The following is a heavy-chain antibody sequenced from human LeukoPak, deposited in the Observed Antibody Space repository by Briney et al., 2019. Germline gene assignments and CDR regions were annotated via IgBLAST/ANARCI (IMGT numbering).Heavy chain of an antibody. V-gene: IGHV1-2*02. J-gene: IGHJ4*02. CDR3: ARDAGDYYDSSGYSPFDH. D-gene: IGHD3-22*01. Sequence: GASVKVSCKASGYTFTGYYMHWVRQAPGQGLEWMGWINPNSGGTNYAQKFQGRVTMTRDTSISTAYMELSRLRSDDTAVYYCARDAGDYYDSSGYSPFDHWGQGTLVTVSS. CDR2: INPNSGGT. CDR1: GYTFTGYY.